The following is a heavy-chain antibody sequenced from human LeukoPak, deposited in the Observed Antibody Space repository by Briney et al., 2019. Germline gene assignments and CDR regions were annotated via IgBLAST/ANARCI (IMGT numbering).Heavy chain of an antibody. CDR1: GFTFSSYS. CDR3: ARVPIAVALDAFDI. Sequence: PGGSLRLSCAASGFTFSSYSMNWVRQAPGKGLEWVSYISSSSSTIYYADSVKGRFTISRDNAKNSLYLQMNSLRAEDTAVYYCARVPIAVALDAFDIWGQGTMVTVSS. J-gene: IGHJ3*02. D-gene: IGHD6-19*01. CDR2: ISSSSSTI. V-gene: IGHV3-48*01.